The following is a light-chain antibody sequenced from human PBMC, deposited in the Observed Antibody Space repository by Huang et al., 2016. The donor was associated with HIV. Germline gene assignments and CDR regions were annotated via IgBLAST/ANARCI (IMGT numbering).Light chain of an antibody. CDR3: QQYYSSPQT. Sequence: DIIMTQSPDSLAVSLGERATLNCRASQIVSSTSTSNDYKAWSQQKPGQPPRLLLFWASTREAGVPDRFSGSGSGTHFTLTIANLEAEDAAIYYCQQYYSSPQTFGQGTRVEVK. J-gene: IGKJ1*01. V-gene: IGKV4-1*01. CDR2: WAS. CDR1: QIVSSTSTSNDY.